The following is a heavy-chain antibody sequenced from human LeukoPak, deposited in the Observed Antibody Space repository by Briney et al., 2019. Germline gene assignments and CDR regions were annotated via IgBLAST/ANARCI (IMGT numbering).Heavy chain of an antibody. CDR2: IIPILCIA. CDR3: ARPRDPYYYYYGMDV. Sequence: ASVKVSCKASGGTFSSYAISWVRQPPGQGLEWVGRIIPILCIANYAQKFQGRVTITADKSTSTAYMELSSLRSEDTAVYYCARPRDPYYYYYGMDVWGQGTTVTVSS. V-gene: IGHV1-69*04. CDR1: GGTFSSYA. J-gene: IGHJ6*02.